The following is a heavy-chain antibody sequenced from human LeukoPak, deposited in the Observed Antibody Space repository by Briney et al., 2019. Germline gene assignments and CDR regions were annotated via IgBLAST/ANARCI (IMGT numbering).Heavy chain of an antibody. Sequence: SQTLSLTCAISGDSVSSNIANWNWIRQSPSRGLEWLGRTYYRSKWYNEYATSVRSRIIISPDTSKNQFSLQLNSVIPEDTAVYYCARDEWLHYYYYGMDVWGQGTTVTVSS. V-gene: IGHV6-1*01. J-gene: IGHJ6*02. CDR3: ARDEWLHYYYYGMDV. CDR2: TYYRSKWYN. CDR1: GDSVSSNIAN. D-gene: IGHD5-12*01.